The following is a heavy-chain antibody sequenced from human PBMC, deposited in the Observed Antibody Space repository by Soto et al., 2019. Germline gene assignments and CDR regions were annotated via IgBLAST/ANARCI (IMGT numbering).Heavy chain of an antibody. D-gene: IGHD2-21*01. CDR2: IYSSGST. CDR3: ARPPGDDVWYFDL. V-gene: IGHV4-31*03. J-gene: IGHJ2*01. CDR1: GGSISSGGYY. Sequence: QVQLQESGPGLVKPSQTLSLTCTVSGGSISSGGYYWSWIRQHPGKGLEGIGYIYSSGSTYYNPSLKSRVTISVDTSKNQFSLKLSSVTAADTAVYYCARPPGDDVWYFDLWGRGTLVTVSS.